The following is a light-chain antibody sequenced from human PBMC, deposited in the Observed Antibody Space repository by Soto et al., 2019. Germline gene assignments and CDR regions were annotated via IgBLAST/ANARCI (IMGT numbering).Light chain of an antibody. CDR2: GAF. Sequence: EIVLTQSPGTLSLSPGERATLSCRASQSVSSSYLAWYQQKPGQAPRLLIYGAFNRATGIPDRFSRSGSGTDFTLTFSRLEPEDFAVYYCQQYGDSPATFGPGTKVDIK. J-gene: IGKJ3*01. CDR1: QSVSSSY. CDR3: QQYGDSPAT. V-gene: IGKV3-20*01.